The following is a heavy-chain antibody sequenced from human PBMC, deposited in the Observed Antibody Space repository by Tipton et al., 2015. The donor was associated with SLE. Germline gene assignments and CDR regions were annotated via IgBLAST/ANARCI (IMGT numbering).Heavy chain of an antibody. J-gene: IGHJ2*01. CDR1: GVSASSYY. CDR2: IYISGST. V-gene: IGHV4-4*08. CDR3: ARGSDGEYVRYFDV. Sequence: TLSLTCTVSGVSASSYYWTWIRQPPGKGLEWIGYIYISGSTNSNPSLKSRVTISVDTSKNQFSLELRSVTAADTAMYYCARGSDGEYVRYFDVWGPGTLVTVSS. D-gene: IGHD4-17*01.